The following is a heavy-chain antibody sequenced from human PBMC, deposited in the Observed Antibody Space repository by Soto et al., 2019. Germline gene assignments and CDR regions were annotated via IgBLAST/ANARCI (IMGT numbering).Heavy chain of an antibody. Sequence: SETLSLTCAVSGGSISSYYWSWFRLPPGKGLAWIGYIYYSGSTNYNPSLKSRVTISVDTSKTQFSLKLSSVTAADTAVYYCERTSARILEAAFDIWGQGTMVT. J-gene: IGHJ3*02. V-gene: IGHV4-59*01. CDR2: IYYSGST. CDR1: GGSISSYY. CDR3: ERTSARILEAAFDI.